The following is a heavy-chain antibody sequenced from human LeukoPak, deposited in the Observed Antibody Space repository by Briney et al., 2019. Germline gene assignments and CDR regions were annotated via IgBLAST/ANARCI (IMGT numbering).Heavy chain of an antibody. CDR2: FDPEDGET. J-gene: IGHJ3*02. Sequence: ASVKVSCKVSGYTLTELSMHWVRQAPGKGLEWMGGFDPEDGETIYAQKFQGRVTMTEDTSTDTAYMELSSLRSEDTAVYYCATDRVVVAVEGCAFDIWGQGTMVTVSS. V-gene: IGHV1-24*01. D-gene: IGHD2-15*01. CDR1: GYTLTELS. CDR3: ATDRVVVAVEGCAFDI.